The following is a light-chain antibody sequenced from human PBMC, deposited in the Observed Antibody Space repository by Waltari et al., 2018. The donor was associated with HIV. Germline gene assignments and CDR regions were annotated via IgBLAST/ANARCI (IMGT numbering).Light chain of an antibody. V-gene: IGLV3-21*02. Sequence: SYVLTRPPSVSVAPGQTARITCGGNNIGSKSLLWYQQKPGQAPVLVVYDDSDRPSGIPERFSGSNAGNTATLTISRVEAGDEADYSCQVWDSSSAHQVFGTGTKVTVL. CDR2: DDS. CDR1: NIGSKS. CDR3: QVWDSSSAHQV. J-gene: IGLJ1*01.